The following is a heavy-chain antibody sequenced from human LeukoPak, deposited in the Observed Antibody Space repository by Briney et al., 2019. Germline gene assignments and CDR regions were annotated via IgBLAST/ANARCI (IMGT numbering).Heavy chain of an antibody. Sequence: PGGSLRLSCAASGFTFSYYAMSWVRQAPGKGLEWVSVISDSGTDTSYADSGRGRFTISRDNSKNTLYLQMNSLRAEDTAVYYCARDLALRYYFDYWGQGTLVTVSS. D-gene: IGHD3-16*01. CDR1: GFTFSYYA. J-gene: IGHJ4*02. V-gene: IGHV3-23*01. CDR3: ARDLALRYYFDY. CDR2: ISDSGTDT.